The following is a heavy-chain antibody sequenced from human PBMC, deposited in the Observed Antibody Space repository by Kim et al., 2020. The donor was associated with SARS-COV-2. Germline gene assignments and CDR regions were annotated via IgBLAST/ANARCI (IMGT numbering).Heavy chain of an antibody. D-gene: IGHD3-22*01. V-gene: IGHV3-7*01. CDR2: IKQDGSEK. Sequence: GGSLRLSCAASGFTFSSYWMSWVRQAPGKGLEWVANIKQDGSEKYYVDSVKGRFTISRDNAKNSLYLQMNSLRAEDTAVYYCARDRYYDSSGYPMDYWGQGTLVTVSS. CDR3: ARDRYYDSSGYPMDY. J-gene: IGHJ4*02. CDR1: GFTFSSYW.